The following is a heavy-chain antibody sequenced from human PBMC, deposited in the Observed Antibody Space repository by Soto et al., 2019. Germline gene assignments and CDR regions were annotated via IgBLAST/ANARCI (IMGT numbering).Heavy chain of an antibody. V-gene: IGHV3-48*02. CDR2: ISSSSSTI. Sequence: PGGSLRLSCAASGFTFSSYSMSWVRQAPGKGLEWVSYISSSSSTIYYADSVKGRFTISRDNAKNSLYLQMNSLRDEDTAVYYCARQGNSGYDYLYDYWGQGTLVTVSS. D-gene: IGHD5-12*01. J-gene: IGHJ4*02. CDR3: ARQGNSGYDYLYDY. CDR1: GFTFSSYS.